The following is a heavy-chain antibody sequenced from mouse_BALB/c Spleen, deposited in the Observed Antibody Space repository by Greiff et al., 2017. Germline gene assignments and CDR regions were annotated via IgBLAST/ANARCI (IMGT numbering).Heavy chain of an antibody. CDR1: GYTFTSYW. CDR3: ARGGLRQTWFAY. Sequence: VQLQESGAELAKPGASVKMSCKASGYTFTSYWMHWVKQRPGQGLEWIGYINPSTGYTEYNQKFKDKATLTADKSSSTAYMQLSSLTSEDSAVYYCARGGLRQTWFAYWGQGTLVTVSA. CDR2: INPSTGYT. D-gene: IGHD2-4*01. V-gene: IGHV1-7*01. J-gene: IGHJ3*01.